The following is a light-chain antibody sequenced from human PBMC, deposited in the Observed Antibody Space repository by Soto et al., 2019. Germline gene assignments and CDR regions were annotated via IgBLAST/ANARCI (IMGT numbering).Light chain of an antibody. Sequence: ERVMTQSPATLSVSPGERATLSCRASQSVSSNLAWYQQKPGQAPRLLIYGASTRATGIPARFSGSGSGTDFTLTISDVQPEDFAVYYCHQRQSWPRTFGQGTKV. V-gene: IGKV3-15*01. J-gene: IGKJ1*01. CDR3: HQRQSWPRT. CDR1: QSVSSN. CDR2: GAS.